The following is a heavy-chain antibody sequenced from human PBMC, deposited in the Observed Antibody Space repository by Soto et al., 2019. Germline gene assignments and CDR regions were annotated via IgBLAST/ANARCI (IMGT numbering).Heavy chain of an antibody. D-gene: IGHD2-15*01. CDR3: AAELYSGGSCCSFDI. Sequence: ASVKVSCKTSGFTFSSSAIQWVRQAPGQRLEWIGWIIVGSHKTNYAQEVQERITITRDMSTSTAYMELSSLRSEDTAVYYCAAELYSGGSCCSFDIWGQGTMVT. CDR1: GFTFSSSA. J-gene: IGHJ3*02. CDR2: IIVGSHKT. V-gene: IGHV1-58*02.